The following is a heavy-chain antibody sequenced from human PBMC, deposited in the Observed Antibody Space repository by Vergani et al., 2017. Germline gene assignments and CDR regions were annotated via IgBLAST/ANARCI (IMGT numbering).Heavy chain of an antibody. CDR3: TSHPPIAAAPIYYMDV. V-gene: IGHV3-73*02. D-gene: IGHD6-13*01. CDR1: GFTFSGSA. CDR2: IRSKANSYAT. Sequence: EVQLVESGGGLVQPGGSLKLSCAASGFTFSGSAMHWVRQASGKGLEWVGRIRSKANSYATAYAASVKGRFTISRDDSKNTAYLQMNSLKTEDTAVYYCTSHPPIAAAPIYYMDVWGKGTTVTVSS. J-gene: IGHJ6*03.